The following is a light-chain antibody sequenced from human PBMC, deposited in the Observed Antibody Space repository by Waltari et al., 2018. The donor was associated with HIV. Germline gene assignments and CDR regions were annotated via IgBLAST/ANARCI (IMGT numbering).Light chain of an antibody. CDR3: AAWDGSLSGRV. CDR1: SSNIRRNY. J-gene: IGLJ3*02. CDR2: PNQ. Sequence: SVLTQPPSASGPPGQRVTISCSGSSSNIRRNYVSCYQQLPGTAPKLIIYPNQQRPAGVPDRVSGSKSGTSASLAISGLRSEDEAAYYCAAWDGSLSGRVFGGGTKLTVL. V-gene: IGLV1-47*01.